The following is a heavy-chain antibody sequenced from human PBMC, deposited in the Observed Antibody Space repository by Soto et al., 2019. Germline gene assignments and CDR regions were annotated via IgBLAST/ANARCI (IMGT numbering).Heavy chain of an antibody. V-gene: IGHV4-59*01. CDR3: ARVDKGDWFDP. D-gene: IGHD1-26*01. CDR1: GGSISSYY. CDR2: IYYSGST. Sequence: PSETLSLTCTVSGGSISSYYSSWIRQPPGKGLEWIGYIYYSGSTNYNPSLKSRVTISVDTSKNQFSLKLSSVTAADTAVYYCARVDKGDWFDPWGQGTLVTVSS. J-gene: IGHJ5*02.